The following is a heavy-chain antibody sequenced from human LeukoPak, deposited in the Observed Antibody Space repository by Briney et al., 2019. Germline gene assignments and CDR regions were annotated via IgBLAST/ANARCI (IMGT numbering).Heavy chain of an antibody. D-gene: IGHD3-10*01. CDR3: AKSFAYYSSGSYYTY. V-gene: IGHV3-23*01. CDR2: ISGSCGST. J-gene: IGHJ4*02. CDR1: GFTFSSYA. Sequence: PGGSLRLSCAASGFTFSSYAMSWVRQAPGKGLEWVSAISGSCGSTYYADSVKGRFTISRDSSKNTLYLQMNSLRAEDTAVYYCAKSFAYYSSGSYYTYWGQGTLVTVSS.